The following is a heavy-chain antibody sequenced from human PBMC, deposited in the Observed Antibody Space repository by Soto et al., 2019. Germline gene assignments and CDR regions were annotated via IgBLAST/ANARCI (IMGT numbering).Heavy chain of an antibody. V-gene: IGHV1-69*01. J-gene: IGHJ6*02. CDR1: GGTFSSYA. CDR3: ATRRAAMDTGHYYGMDV. Sequence: QVQLAQSGAEVKNPGSSVKVSCKASGGTFSSYAISWVRQAPGQGLEWMGGIIPIFGTANYAQKFQGRVTITADESTSTAYMELSSLRSEDTAVYYCATRRAAMDTGHYYGMDVWGQGTTVTVSS. D-gene: IGHD2-2*01. CDR2: IIPIFGTA.